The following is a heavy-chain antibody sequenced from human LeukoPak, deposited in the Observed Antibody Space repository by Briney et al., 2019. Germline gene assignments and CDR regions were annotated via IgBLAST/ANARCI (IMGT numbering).Heavy chain of an antibody. J-gene: IGHJ4*02. D-gene: IGHD2-15*01. CDR1: GYTFTSYG. Sequence: ASVKVSCKASGYTFTSYGISWVRQAPGQGLEWMGWISAYNGNTNYAQKLQGRVTMTRNTSISTAYMELSSLRSEDTAVYYCARGRSGGSWNYWGQGTLVTVSS. CDR3: ARGRSGGSWNY. CDR2: ISAYNGNT. V-gene: IGHV1-18*01.